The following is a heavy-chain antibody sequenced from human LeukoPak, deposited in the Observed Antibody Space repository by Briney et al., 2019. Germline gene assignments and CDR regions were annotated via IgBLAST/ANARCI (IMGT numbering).Heavy chain of an antibody. J-gene: IGHJ6*03. CDR3: ARNIVVVPADIPDYYYYYMDV. V-gene: IGHV4-30-4*08. CDR1: GGSISSGDYY. D-gene: IGHD2-2*01. CDR2: IYYSGST. Sequence: PSQTLSLTCTVSGGSISSGDYYWSWIRQPPGKGLEWIGYIYYSGSTYYNPSLKSRVTISVDTSKNQFSLKLSSVTAADTAVYYCARNIVVVPADIPDYYYYYMDVWGKGTTVTVSS.